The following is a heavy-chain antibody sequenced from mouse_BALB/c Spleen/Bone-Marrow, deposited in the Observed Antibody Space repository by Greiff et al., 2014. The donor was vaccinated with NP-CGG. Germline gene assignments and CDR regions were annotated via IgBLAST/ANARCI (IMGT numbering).Heavy chain of an antibody. CDR1: GYTFTDYN. J-gene: IGHJ2*01. CDR3: ARESPAGYYFDY. Sequence: DVQLQESGPELVKPGASVKISCKASGYTFTDYNMHWVKQSHGKSLEWIGYIYPYNGGTGYNQKFKSKATLTVDNSSSTAYMELRSLTSEDSAVYYCARESPAGYYFDYWGQGTTLTVSS. V-gene: IGHV1S29*02. CDR2: IYPYNGGT.